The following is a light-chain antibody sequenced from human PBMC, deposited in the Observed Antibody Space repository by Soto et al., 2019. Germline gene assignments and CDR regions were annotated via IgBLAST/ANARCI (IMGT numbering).Light chain of an antibody. V-gene: IGLV2-11*01. CDR3: CSFAGSFYV. J-gene: IGLJ1*01. CDR2: EVS. CDR1: SRDVDAYDF. Sequence: QSVLTQPRSVSVSPGQSVAISCTGTSRDVDAYDFVSWYQHHPGKAPKLIISEVSKRPSGVSHRFSGSKSGNTASLTISGLQAEDEADYFCCSFAGSFYVFGTGTKVTVL.